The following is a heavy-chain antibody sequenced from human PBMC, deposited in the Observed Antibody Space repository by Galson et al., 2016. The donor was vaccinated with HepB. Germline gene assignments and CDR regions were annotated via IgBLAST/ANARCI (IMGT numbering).Heavy chain of an antibody. CDR2: VSFNGKVQ. CDR1: GFTFGDYG. D-gene: IGHD6-19*01. V-gene: IGHV3-30*18. CDR3: AKEPQKYSSGWYYYN. J-gene: IGHJ4*02. Sequence: SLRLSCAASGFTFGDYGMRWVRQAPGKGPEWVGVVSFNGKVQYYADSVKGRFTISRDNSKNTLYLQMDSLRVEDTALCYCAKEPQKYSSGWYYYNWGQGALVTVSS.